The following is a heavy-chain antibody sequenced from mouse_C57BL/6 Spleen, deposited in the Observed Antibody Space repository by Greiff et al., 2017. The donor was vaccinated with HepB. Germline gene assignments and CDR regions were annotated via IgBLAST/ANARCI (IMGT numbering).Heavy chain of an antibody. Sequence: EVMLVESGGGLVKPGGSLKLSCAASGFTFSSYTMSWVRQTPEKRLEWVATISGGGGNTYYPDSVKGRFTISRDNAKNTLYLQMSSLRSEDTALYYCAREEGLRFAYWGQGTLVTVSA. CDR1: GFTFSSYT. J-gene: IGHJ3*01. CDR3: AREEGLRFAY. V-gene: IGHV5-9*01. CDR2: ISGGGGNT. D-gene: IGHD3-3*01.